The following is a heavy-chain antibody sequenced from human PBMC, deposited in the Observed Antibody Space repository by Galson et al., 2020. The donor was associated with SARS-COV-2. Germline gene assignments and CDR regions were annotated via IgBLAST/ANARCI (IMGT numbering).Heavy chain of an antibody. Sequence: SVKVSCKASGGTFSSYAISWVRQAPGQGLEWMGGIIPIFGTANYAQKFQGRVTITADKSTSTAYMELSSLRSEDTAVYYCARAEAYNWKRHGWFDPWGQGTLVTVSS. D-gene: IGHD1-20*01. J-gene: IGHJ5*02. CDR1: GGTFSSYA. CDR2: IIPIFGTA. V-gene: IGHV1-69*06. CDR3: ARAEAYNWKRHGWFDP.